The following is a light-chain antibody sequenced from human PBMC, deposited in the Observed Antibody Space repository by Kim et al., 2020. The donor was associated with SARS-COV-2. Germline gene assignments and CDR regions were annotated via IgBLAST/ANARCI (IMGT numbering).Light chain of an antibody. J-gene: IGLJ1*01. CDR2: DVT. V-gene: IGLV2-14*03. Sequence: QSALTQPASISGSLGQSITISCTGTSSDVGGQKYVSWYQQHPGKAPKLMIFDVTNRPSGISDRFSGSKSGNTASLTIPGLRAEDEADYYCCSYTNSGTYVFGSGTKVTVL. CDR3: CSYTNSGTYV. CDR1: SSDVGGQKY.